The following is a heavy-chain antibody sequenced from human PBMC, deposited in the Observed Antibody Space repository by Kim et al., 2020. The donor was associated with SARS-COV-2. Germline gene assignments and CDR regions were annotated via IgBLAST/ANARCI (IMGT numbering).Heavy chain of an antibody. Sequence: GESLKISCKGSGYSFTSYWISWVRQMPGKGLEWMGRIDPSDSYTNYSPSFQGHVTISADKSISTAYLQWSSLKASDTAMYYCARHGRGTVTTGPYYYGMDVWGQGTTVTVSS. CDR1: GYSFTSYW. V-gene: IGHV5-10-1*01. D-gene: IGHD4-17*01. CDR3: ARHGRGTVTTGPYYYGMDV. CDR2: IDPSDSYT. J-gene: IGHJ6*02.